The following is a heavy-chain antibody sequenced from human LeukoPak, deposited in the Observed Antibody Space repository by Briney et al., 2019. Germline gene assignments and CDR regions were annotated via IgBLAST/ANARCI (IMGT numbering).Heavy chain of an antibody. CDR1: GFTFSSYN. CDR2: ISTSSTV. Sequence: PGGSLRLSCAASGFTFSSYNMNWVRQAPGKGLEWLSFISTSSTVYYADSVKGRFTISRDNAKNSLFLQMNTLRADDTAVYFCARDRGGTSPDVWGRGTTVTVSS. V-gene: IGHV3-48*01. J-gene: IGHJ6*04. CDR3: ARDRGGTSPDV. D-gene: IGHD2-15*01.